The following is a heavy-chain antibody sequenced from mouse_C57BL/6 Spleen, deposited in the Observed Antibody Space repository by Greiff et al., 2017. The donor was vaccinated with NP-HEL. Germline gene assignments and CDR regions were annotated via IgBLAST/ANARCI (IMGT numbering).Heavy chain of an antibody. D-gene: IGHD2-3*01. J-gene: IGHJ3*01. Sequence: VKLMESGAELAKPGASVKLSCKASGYTFTSYWMHWVKQRPGQGLEWIGYIYPSSGYTKYNQKFKDKATLTADKSSSTAYMQLSSLTYEDSAVYYCARSIYDGYYWFAYWGQGTLVTVSA. CDR3: ARSIYDGYYWFAY. CDR2: IYPSSGYT. CDR1: GYTFTSYW. V-gene: IGHV1-7*01.